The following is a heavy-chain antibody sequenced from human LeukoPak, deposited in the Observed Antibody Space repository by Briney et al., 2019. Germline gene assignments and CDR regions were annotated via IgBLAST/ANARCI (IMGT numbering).Heavy chain of an antibody. CDR2: VYYSGST. CDR3: ARRLTMVLDV. J-gene: IGHJ6*04. CDR1: GGSISSYY. D-gene: IGHD3-10*01. Sequence: SEILSLTCTVSGGSISSYYWSWIRQPPGKGLEWIGYVYYSGSTNYNPSLKSRVTISVDTSKNQFSLKLSSVTAADTAVYYCARRLTMVLDVWGKGTTVTVSS. V-gene: IGHV4-59*08.